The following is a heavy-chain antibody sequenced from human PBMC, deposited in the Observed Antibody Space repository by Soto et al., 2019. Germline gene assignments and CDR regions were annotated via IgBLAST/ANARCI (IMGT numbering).Heavy chain of an antibody. J-gene: IGHJ6*02. CDR3: ARQLNQYCNFMGGARFDYGMDV. D-gene: IGHD4-4*01. Sequence: GESLKISCKGSGYSFTSYWISWVRQMPGKGLEWMGRIDPSDSYTNYSPSFQGHVTISADKSISTAYLQWSSLKASDTAMYYCARQLNQYCNFMGGARFDYGMDVWGQGTTVTVSS. V-gene: IGHV5-10-1*01. CDR1: GYSFTSYW. CDR2: IDPSDSYT.